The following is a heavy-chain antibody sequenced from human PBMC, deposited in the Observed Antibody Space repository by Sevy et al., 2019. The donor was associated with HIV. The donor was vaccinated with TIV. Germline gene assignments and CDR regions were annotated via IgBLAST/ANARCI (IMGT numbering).Heavy chain of an antibody. CDR3: AKDSAQLKDYYYYYGMDV. CDR1: GFTFSSYG. D-gene: IGHD6-13*01. J-gene: IGHJ6*02. V-gene: IGHV3-30*02. CDR2: IRYDGSNK. Sequence: GGSLRLSCAASGFTFSSYGMHWVRQAPGKGLEWVAFIRYDGSNKYYADSVKGRFTISRDNSKNTLYLQMNSLRAEDTAVYYCAKDSAQLKDYYYYYGMDVWGQGTTVTVSS.